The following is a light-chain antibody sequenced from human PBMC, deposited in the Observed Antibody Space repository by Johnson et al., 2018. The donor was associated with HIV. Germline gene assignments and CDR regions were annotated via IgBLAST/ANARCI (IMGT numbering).Light chain of an antibody. Sequence: QAVLTQPPSVSAAPGQTVTISCSGSSSNVGSSFVSWYRQVPGTAPKLLIYDNNKRPSGIPDRFSGSKSGTTPTLVIAGLQIGDEADYYCGTWDAGLSVLYVFGTGTKVTVL. CDR2: DNN. CDR3: GTWDAGLSVLYV. J-gene: IGLJ1*01. V-gene: IGLV1-51*01. CDR1: SSNVGSSF.